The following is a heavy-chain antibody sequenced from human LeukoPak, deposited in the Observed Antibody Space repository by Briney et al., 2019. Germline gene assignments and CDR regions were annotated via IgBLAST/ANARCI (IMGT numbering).Heavy chain of an antibody. CDR1: GFTFSSYG. D-gene: IGHD6-19*01. J-gene: IGHJ4*02. V-gene: IGHV3-30*18. CDR3: ANGLFGPGYSSGRYENPFDY. CDR2: ISYDGSNK. Sequence: GGSLRLSCAASGFTFSSYGMHWVRQAPGKGLEWVAVISYDGSNKYYADSVKGRFTISRDNSKNTLYLQMNSLRAEDTAVYYCANGLFGPGYSSGRYENPFDYWGQGTLVTVSS.